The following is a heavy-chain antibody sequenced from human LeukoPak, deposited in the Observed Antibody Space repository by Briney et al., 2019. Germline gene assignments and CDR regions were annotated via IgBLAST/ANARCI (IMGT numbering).Heavy chain of an antibody. Sequence: AGGSLRLSCVASGFPFSSYWMTWVRQAPGKGLEWVANIKQDGSKKSYVDSVKGRFTISRDNAKNSLYLQMNSLRAEDTAVYYCAKKMSITAASQVDYWGQGTLVTVSS. CDR1: GFPFSSYW. J-gene: IGHJ4*02. CDR2: IKQDGSKK. V-gene: IGHV3-7*03. D-gene: IGHD1-20*01. CDR3: AKKMSITAASQVDY.